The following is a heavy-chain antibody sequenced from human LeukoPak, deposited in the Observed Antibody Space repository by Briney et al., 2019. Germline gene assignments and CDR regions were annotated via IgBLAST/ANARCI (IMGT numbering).Heavy chain of an antibody. J-gene: IGHJ4*02. CDR1: GFTFSSYA. V-gene: IGHV3-23*01. Sequence: PGGSLRLSCAASGFTFSSYAMSWVRQAPGKGLEWVSRMSASGGSTNYADSVKGRFTISRDNSKNKVYLQLNSLRVEDTAIYYCTKALKDWGQGTLVTVSS. CDR2: MSASGGST. CDR3: TKALKD.